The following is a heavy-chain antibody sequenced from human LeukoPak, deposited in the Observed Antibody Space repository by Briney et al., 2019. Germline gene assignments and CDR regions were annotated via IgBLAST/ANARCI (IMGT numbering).Heavy chain of an antibody. Sequence: ASVKVSCKASGYAFTSYGISWVRQAPGQGLEWMGWISAYNGNTNYAQKLQGRVTMTTDTSTSTAYMELRSLRSDDTAVYYCAREHSGLRIYDYYYYYMDVWGKGTTVTVSS. D-gene: IGHD3-3*02. CDR1: GYAFTSYG. CDR3: AREHSGLRIYDYYYYYMDV. J-gene: IGHJ6*03. CDR2: ISAYNGNT. V-gene: IGHV1-18*01.